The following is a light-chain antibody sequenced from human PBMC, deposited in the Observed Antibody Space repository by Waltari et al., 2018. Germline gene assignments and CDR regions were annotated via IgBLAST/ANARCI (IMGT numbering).Light chain of an antibody. V-gene: IGKV3-15*01. CDR2: GAS. J-gene: IGKJ2*01. CDR3: QQYHSWPPYT. CDR1: QNVATK. Sequence: VLTQSPATLPVSFGEQATTSCRASQNVATKLAWFQQKPGQAPRLLIYGASTRAPGAPVRFSGSGSGTEFTLTITNLQFEDSALFFCQQYHSWPPYTFGQGTKLEIK.